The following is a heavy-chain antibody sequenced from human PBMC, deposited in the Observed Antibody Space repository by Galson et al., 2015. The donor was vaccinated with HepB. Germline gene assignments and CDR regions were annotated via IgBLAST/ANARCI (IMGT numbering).Heavy chain of an antibody. CDR1: GFTFNSYV. D-gene: IGHD6-13*01. CDR2: ISYDGVNK. Sequence: SLRLSCAASGFTFNSYVMHWVRQAPGKGLEWVAVISYDGVNKYYADSVKGRFTISRDNSKNTLYLQMNSLRGEDTAVYYCARELGLDINSWYGGFAYWGQGTLVTVSS. J-gene: IGHJ4*02. CDR3: ARELGLDINSWYGGFAY. V-gene: IGHV3-30-3*01.